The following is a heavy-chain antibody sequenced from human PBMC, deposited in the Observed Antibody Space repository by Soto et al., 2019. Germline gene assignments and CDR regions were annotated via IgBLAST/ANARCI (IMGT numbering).Heavy chain of an antibody. CDR3: ARDRRYCSSTSCYYYYYMDV. D-gene: IGHD2-2*01. CDR1: GGSISSYY. Sequence: SETLSLTCTVSGGSISSYYWSWIRQPPGKGLEWIGYIYYSGSTNYNPSLKSRVTISVDTSKNQFSLKLSSVTAADTAVYYCARDRRYCSSTSCYYYYYMDVWGKGTTVTVSS. J-gene: IGHJ6*03. V-gene: IGHV4-59*01. CDR2: IYYSGST.